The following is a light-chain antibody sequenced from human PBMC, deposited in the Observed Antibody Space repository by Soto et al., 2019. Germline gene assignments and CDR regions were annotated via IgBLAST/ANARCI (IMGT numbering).Light chain of an antibody. Sequence: EIVLTQSPGTLSLSPRERATLSCRASQSVSSTYLIWYQQKPGQAPRLLIYGAYSRATGVPDRFSGGGSGTDFTLTISRLETEDFALYYCQHFVNSLTWTFGQGTKVDI. CDR2: GAY. CDR3: QHFVNSLTWT. J-gene: IGKJ1*01. CDR1: QSVSSTY. V-gene: IGKV3-20*01.